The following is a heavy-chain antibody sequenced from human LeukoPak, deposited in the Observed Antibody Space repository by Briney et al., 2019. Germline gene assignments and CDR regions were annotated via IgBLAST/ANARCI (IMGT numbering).Heavy chain of an antibody. CDR2: INHRVST. CDR3: ARGIGNWFDP. J-gene: IGHJ5*02. Sequence: SETLSLTCAVYGGSFSGYYWSWLRQPPGKGLEWVGEINHRVSTNYNPSLKSRVPISVDTSKNQFSLKLSSVTAADTAVYYCARGIGNWFDPWGQGTLVTVSS. CDR1: GGSFSGYY. D-gene: IGHD3-22*01. V-gene: IGHV4-34*01.